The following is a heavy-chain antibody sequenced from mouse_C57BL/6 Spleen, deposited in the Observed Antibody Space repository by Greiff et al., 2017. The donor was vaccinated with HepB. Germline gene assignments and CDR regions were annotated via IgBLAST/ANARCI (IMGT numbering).Heavy chain of an antibody. CDR1: GYSITSGYY. V-gene: IGHV3-6*01. J-gene: IGHJ3*01. Sequence: EVKLVESGPGLVKPSQSLSLTCSVTGYSITSGYYWNWIRQFPGNKLEWMGYISYDGSNNYNPSLKNRISITRDTSKNQFFLKLNSVTTEDTATYYCARDIGNWDGFAYWGQGTLVTVSA. CDR2: ISYDGSN. D-gene: IGHD4-1*01. CDR3: ARDIGNWDGFAY.